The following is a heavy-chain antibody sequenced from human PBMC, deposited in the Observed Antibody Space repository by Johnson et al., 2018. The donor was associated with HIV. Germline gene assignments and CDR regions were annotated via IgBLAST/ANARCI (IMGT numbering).Heavy chain of an antibody. CDR2: ISYDGSNK. CDR3: ARDKGGIVGYDAFDI. CDR1: GLTFSNAW. V-gene: IGHV3-30-3*01. Sequence: QVQLVESGGGLVKPGGSLRLSCAASGLTFSNAWMSWVRQDPGKGLEWVAVISYDGSNKYYADSVRGRFTISRDNSKNTLYLQMNSLRAEDTAVYYCARDKGGIVGYDAFDIWGQGTMVTVSS. J-gene: IGHJ3*02. D-gene: IGHD1-26*01.